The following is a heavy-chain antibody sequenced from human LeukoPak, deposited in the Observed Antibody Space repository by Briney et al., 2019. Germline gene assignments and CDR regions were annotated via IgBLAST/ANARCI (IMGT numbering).Heavy chain of an antibody. CDR3: AKARRFGEFSYYYYGMDV. Sequence: GRSLRLSCAASGFTFSSYGMHWVRQAPGKGLEWVAVISYDGSNKYYADSVKGRFTISRDNSKNTLYLQMNSLRAEDTAVYYCAKARRFGEFSYYYYGMDVWGKGTTVTVSS. D-gene: IGHD3-10*01. J-gene: IGHJ6*04. CDR2: ISYDGSNK. V-gene: IGHV3-30*18. CDR1: GFTFSSYG.